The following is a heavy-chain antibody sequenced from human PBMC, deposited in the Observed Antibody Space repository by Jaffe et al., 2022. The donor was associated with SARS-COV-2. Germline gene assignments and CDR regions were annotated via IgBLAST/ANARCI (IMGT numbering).Heavy chain of an antibody. CDR2: ISFDGRRK. Sequence: QVQLVESGGGVVQPGKSLNLSCTASGFTFKDYALHWVRQAPGKGLEWVAVISFDGRRKHYLDSVEGRFSISRDNSKNTLFLQMNDLTSDDTAKYHCAKSSHEVPAADIDSWGQGTLVTVSS. CDR1: GFTFKDYA. D-gene: IGHD2-2*01. V-gene: IGHV3-30*04. CDR3: AKSSHEVPAADIDS. J-gene: IGHJ4*02.